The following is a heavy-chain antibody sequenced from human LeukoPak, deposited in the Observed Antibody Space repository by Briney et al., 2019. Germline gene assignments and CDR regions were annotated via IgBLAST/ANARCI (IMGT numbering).Heavy chain of an antibody. CDR3: ATHTYYDPNDAFDI. Sequence: ASVKVSCKVSGYTLTELSMHWVRQAPGKGLEWMGGFDPEDGETIYAQKFQGRVTMTEDTSTDTAYMELSSLRSEDTAVYYCATHTYYDPNDAFDIWGQGTMVTVSS. CDR1: GYTLTELS. V-gene: IGHV1-24*01. J-gene: IGHJ3*02. CDR2: FDPEDGET. D-gene: IGHD3-22*01.